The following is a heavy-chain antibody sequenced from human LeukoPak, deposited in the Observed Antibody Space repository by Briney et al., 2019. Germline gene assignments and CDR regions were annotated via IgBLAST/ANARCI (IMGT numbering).Heavy chain of an antibody. CDR2: IYYSGST. CDR3: ASVPIRPTLNAFDI. Sequence: PSETLSLTCTVSGGSISSSSYYWGWIRQPSGKGLEWIGSIYYSGSTYYNPSLKSRVTISVDTSKNQFSLKLSSVTAADTAVYYCASVPIRPTLNAFDIWGQGTMVTVSS. J-gene: IGHJ3*02. CDR1: GGSISSSSYY. D-gene: IGHD2-21*01. V-gene: IGHV4-39*01.